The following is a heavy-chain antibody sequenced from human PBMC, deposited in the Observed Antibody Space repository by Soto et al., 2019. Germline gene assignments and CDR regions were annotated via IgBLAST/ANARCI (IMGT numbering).Heavy chain of an antibody. V-gene: IGHV1-24*01. CDR1: GYTLTELS. Sequence: ASVKVSCKVSGYTLTELSMHGVRQAPGKGLEWMGGFDPEDGETIYAQKFQGRVTMTEDTYTDTAYMELSSLRSEDTAVYYCATGARSSWYETLPGWGQGTLVTVSS. D-gene: IGHD6-13*01. CDR3: ATGARSSWYETLPG. CDR2: FDPEDGET. J-gene: IGHJ4*02.